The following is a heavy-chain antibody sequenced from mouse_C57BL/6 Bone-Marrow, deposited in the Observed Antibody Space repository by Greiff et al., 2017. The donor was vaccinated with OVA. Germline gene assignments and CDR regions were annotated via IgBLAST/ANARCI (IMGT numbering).Heavy chain of an antibody. CDR3: ARDLGRGAMDY. J-gene: IGHJ4*01. CDR2: ISYDGSN. CDR1: GYSITSGYY. Sequence: DVQLQESGPGLVKPSQSLSLTCSVTGYSITSGYYWNWIRQFPGNKLEWMGYISYDGSNNYNPSLKNRISITRDTSKNQFFLKLNSVTTEDTATYYCARDLGRGAMDYWGQGTSVTVSS. D-gene: IGHD4-1*01. V-gene: IGHV3-6*01.